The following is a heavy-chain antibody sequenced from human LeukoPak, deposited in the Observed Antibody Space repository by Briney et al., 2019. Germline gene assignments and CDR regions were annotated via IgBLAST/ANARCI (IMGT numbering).Heavy chain of an antibody. CDR3: ARDLRGYSGYDYDY. CDR2: INPNSGGA. CDR1: GYTFTGYY. J-gene: IGHJ4*02. Sequence: ASVKVSCKASGYTFTGYYIHWVRQAPGQGLEWMAWINPNSGGAHYAQKFQGRVTLTRDTSLSTAFLEFLSLGSDDTAIYYCARDLRGYSGYDYDYWGQGTLVTVSS. V-gene: IGHV1-2*02. D-gene: IGHD5-12*01.